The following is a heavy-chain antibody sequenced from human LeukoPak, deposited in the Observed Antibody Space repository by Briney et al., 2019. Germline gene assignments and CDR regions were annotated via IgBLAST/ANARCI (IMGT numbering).Heavy chain of an antibody. J-gene: IGHJ4*02. CDR3: ARGDYYDSSGYWGTGFDY. Sequence: GASVKVSCKASGYTFTSYGISWVRQAPGQGLEWMGWISAYNGNTNYAQKLQGRVTMTTDTSTSTAYMELRSLRSDDTAVYYCARGDYYDSSGYWGTGFDYWGQGTLVTVSS. D-gene: IGHD3-22*01. CDR1: GYTFTSYG. V-gene: IGHV1-18*01. CDR2: ISAYNGNT.